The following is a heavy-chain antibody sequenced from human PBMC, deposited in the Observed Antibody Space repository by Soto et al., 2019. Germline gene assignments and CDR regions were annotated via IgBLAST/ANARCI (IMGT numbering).Heavy chain of an antibody. CDR1: GGSISSSSYY. V-gene: IGHV4-39*01. D-gene: IGHD3-10*01. J-gene: IGHJ1*01. CDR2: IYYSGGT. Sequence: SETLSLTCTVSGGSISSSSYYWGWIRQPPGKGLEWIGSIYYSGGTYYNPSLKSRVTISVGTSKNQFSLKLSSVTAADTAVYYCARLGSGSYPEYFQHWGQGTLVTVSS. CDR3: ARLGSGSYPEYFQH.